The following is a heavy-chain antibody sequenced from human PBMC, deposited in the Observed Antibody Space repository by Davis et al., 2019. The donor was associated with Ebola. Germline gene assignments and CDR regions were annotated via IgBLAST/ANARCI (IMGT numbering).Heavy chain of an antibody. Sequence: PGRSLTLSCKRSGYSFTSYWIGWVRQMPGKGLEWMGIIYPGDSDTRYSPSFQGQVTISADKSISTAYLQWSSLKASDTAIYYCARPADSGSYYGYFDYWGQGTLVTVSS. V-gene: IGHV5-51*01. D-gene: IGHD1-26*01. J-gene: IGHJ4*02. CDR3: ARPADSGSYYGYFDY. CDR1: GYSFTSYW. CDR2: IYPGDSDT.